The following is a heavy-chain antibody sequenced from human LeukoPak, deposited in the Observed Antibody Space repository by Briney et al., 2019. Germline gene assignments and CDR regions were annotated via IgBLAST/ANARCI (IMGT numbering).Heavy chain of an antibody. D-gene: IGHD4-23*01. J-gene: IGHJ4*02. CDR3: AATTSEVGRGNVFDY. CDR2: VYYSGST. CDR1: GGSISYYY. V-gene: IGHV4-59*08. Sequence: SETLSLTCTVSGGSISYYYWSWIRQPPGKGLEWIGYVYYSGSTNYNPSLRSRVTISVDTSKNQFSLNLSSVTAANTAVYYCAATTSEVGRGNVFDYWGQGTLVTVSS.